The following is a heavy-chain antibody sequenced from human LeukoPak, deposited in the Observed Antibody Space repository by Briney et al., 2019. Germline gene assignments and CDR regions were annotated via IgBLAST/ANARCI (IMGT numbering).Heavy chain of an antibody. Sequence: PSETLSLTCTVSGGSISSYYWSWIRQPPGKGLEWIGYIYYSGSTNYNPSLKSRVTISVDTSKNQFSLKLSSVTAADTAVYYCARDRGRWLQFAWFDPWGQGTLVTVSS. V-gene: IGHV4-59*01. J-gene: IGHJ5*02. CDR1: GGSISSYY. CDR3: ARDRGRWLQFAWFDP. D-gene: IGHD5-24*01. CDR2: IYYSGST.